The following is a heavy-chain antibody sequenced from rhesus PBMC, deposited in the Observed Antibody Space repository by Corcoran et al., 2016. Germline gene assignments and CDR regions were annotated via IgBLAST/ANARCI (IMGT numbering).Heavy chain of an antibody. V-gene: IGHV4S12*01. CDR2: HYSNSEST. Sequence: QVQLQESGPGVVKPSETLSLTCAVSGGSISSGYYYWSWIRQPPGKGLGWMGGHYSNSESTNYNPSLKSRVTISKDTSKNQFSLKLSSVTAADTAVYYCARTSVTPYWYFDLWGPGTPITISS. CDR3: ARTSVTPYWYFDL. D-gene: IGHD4-17*01. J-gene: IGHJ2*01. CDR1: GGSISSGYYY.